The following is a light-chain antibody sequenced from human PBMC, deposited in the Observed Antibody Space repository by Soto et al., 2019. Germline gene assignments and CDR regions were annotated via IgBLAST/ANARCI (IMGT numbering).Light chain of an antibody. J-gene: IGKJ1*01. V-gene: IGKV1-27*01. CDR3: QKYNSAPWT. CDR1: QGISNY. Sequence: DIQVTQSPSSLSASVGDRVTITCRASQGISNYLAWYQQKPGKVPKLLIYAASTSQSGVPSRFSGSGSGTDFTLTISSLQPEDVATYCCQKYNSAPWTFGQGTKVDIK. CDR2: AAS.